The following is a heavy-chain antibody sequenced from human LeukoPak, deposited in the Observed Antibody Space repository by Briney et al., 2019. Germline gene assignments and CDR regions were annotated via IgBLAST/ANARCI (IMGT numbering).Heavy chain of an antibody. D-gene: IGHD5-18*01. CDR3: ARGGPLFWRGYSYGRFDY. CDR2: INHSGST. CDR1: GGSFSGYY. Sequence: PSETLSLTCAVYGGSFSGYYWSWIRQPPGKGLEWIGEINHSGSTNYNPSLKSRVTISVDTSKNQFSLKLSSVTAADTAVYYCARGGPLFWRGYSYGRFDYWGQGTLVTVSS. V-gene: IGHV4-34*01. J-gene: IGHJ4*02.